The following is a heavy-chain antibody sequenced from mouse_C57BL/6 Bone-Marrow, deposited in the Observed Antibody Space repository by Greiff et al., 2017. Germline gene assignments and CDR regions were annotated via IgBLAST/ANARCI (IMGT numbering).Heavy chain of an antibody. V-gene: IGHV14-2*01. Sequence: EVQLQQSGAELVKPGASVKLSCTASGFNIKDYYMPWVKQRTEQGLEWIGRIDPEDGETKYAPKFQGKATITADPSSNTAYLQLSSLTSEDTAVYYCARGTVVATRGDYWGQGTTLTVSS. D-gene: IGHD1-1*01. CDR2: IDPEDGET. J-gene: IGHJ2*01. CDR3: ARGTVVATRGDY. CDR1: GFNIKDYY.